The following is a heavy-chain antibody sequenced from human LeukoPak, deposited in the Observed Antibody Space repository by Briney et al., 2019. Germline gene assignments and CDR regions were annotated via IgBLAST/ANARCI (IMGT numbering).Heavy chain of an antibody. J-gene: IGHJ6*04. CDR3: ARGGGGYDHYYGMDV. V-gene: IGHV1-46*01. CDR2: INPSGGST. D-gene: IGHD5-12*01. Sequence: ASVKVSCKASGYTFTSYYMHWVRQAPGQGLEWMGIINPSGGSTSYAQKFQGRVTMTRDTSTSTVYMELSSLRSEDTAAYYCARGGGGYDHYYGMDVWGKGTTVTVSS. CDR1: GYTFTSYY.